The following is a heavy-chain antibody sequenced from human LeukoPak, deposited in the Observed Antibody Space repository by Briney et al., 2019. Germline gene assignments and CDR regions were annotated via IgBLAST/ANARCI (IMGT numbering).Heavy chain of an antibody. J-gene: IGHJ6*03. Sequence: ASVKVSCKASGYTFTSYYMHWVRQAPGQGLEWMGIINPSGGSTSYAQKFQGRVTMTRDTSTSTVYMELSSLRSEDTAVYYCARDLGYCSSTSCHYYMDVWGKGTTVTVSS. V-gene: IGHV1-46*03. CDR2: INPSGGST. CDR1: GYTFTSYY. D-gene: IGHD2-2*01. CDR3: ARDLGYCSSTSCHYYMDV.